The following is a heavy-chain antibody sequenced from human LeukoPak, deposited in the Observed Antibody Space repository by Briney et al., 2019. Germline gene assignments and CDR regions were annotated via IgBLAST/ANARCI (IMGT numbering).Heavy chain of an antibody. CDR3: AKYDSSWYEDY. D-gene: IGHD6-13*01. J-gene: IGHJ4*02. CDR2: ISGSGGST. CDR1: GFTFSTYA. V-gene: IGHV3-23*01. Sequence: GGSLRLSCAASGFTFSTYAMTWVRQAPGKGLEWVSTISGSGGSTYYAGSVKGRFSISRDNSKNTVFLQMNSLRAEDTALYYRAKYDSSWYEDYWGQGTLVTVSS.